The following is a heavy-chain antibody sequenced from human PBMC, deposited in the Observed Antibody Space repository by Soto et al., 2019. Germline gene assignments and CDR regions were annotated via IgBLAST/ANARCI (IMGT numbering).Heavy chain of an antibody. CDR3: ARDPSVVTAIYYYYGMDV. J-gene: IGHJ6*02. CDR1: GFTFSSYS. CDR2: ISSSSSTI. Sequence: GGSLRLSCAASGFTFSSYSMNWVRQAPGKGLEWVSYISSSSSTIYYADSVKGRFTISRDNAKNSLYLQMNSLRDEDTAVYYCARDPSVVTAIYYYYGMDVWGQGTTVTVSS. V-gene: IGHV3-48*02. D-gene: IGHD2-21*02.